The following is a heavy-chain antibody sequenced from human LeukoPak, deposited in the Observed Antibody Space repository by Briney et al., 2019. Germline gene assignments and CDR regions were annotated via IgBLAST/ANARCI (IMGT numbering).Heavy chain of an antibody. CDR3: ARVGSRIDYYGMDV. J-gene: IGHJ6*02. V-gene: IGHV1-18*01. D-gene: IGHD1-14*01. CDR1: GCTFTSYG. CDR2: ISAYNGNT. Sequence: ASVKVSCKASGCTFTSYGISWVRQAPGQGLEWMGWISAYNGNTNYAQKLQGRVTMTTDTSTSTAYMELRSLRSDDTAVYYCARVGSRIDYYGMDVWGQGTTVTVSS.